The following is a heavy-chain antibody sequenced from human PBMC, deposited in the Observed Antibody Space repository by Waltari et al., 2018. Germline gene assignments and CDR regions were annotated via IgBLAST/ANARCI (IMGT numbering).Heavy chain of an antibody. D-gene: IGHD1-26*01. Sequence: EVQLVESGGGLVQPGGSLRLSCAASGFNFDSYWRNWVRQAPGKGLEWVANIKQDGSEKYYVDSVKGRFTISRDNAKNSLYLQMNSLRAEDTAVYYCARGSREDYWGQGTLVTVSS. J-gene: IGHJ4*02. V-gene: IGHV3-7*01. CDR1: GFNFDSYW. CDR2: IKQDGSEK. CDR3: ARGSREDY.